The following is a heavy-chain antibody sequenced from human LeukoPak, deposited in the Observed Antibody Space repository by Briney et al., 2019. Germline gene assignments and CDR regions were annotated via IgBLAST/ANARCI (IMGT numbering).Heavy chain of an antibody. D-gene: IGHD3-16*01. CDR3: ARDWIVRRMITFGGVTGY. CDR1: GYTFTGYY. V-gene: IGHV1-2*02. CDR2: INPNSGGT. Sequence: GESLKISCKASGYTFTGYYMHWVRQAPGQGLEWMGWINPNSGGTNYAQKFQGRVTMTRDTSISTAYMELSRLRSDDTAVYYCARDWIVRRMITFGGVTGYWGQGTLVTVSS. J-gene: IGHJ4*02.